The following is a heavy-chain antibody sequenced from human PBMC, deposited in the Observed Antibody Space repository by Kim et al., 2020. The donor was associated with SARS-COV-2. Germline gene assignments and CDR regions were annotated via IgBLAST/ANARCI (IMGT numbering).Heavy chain of an antibody. V-gene: IGHV3-7*01. J-gene: IGHJ4*01. Sequence: GGSLRLSCTASGFTFSTYWMSWVRQTPGKGLERVANIKEDGSENYYLDSVRGRFTISRDNAKNSSYLQMNSLRADDTAVYYCAKDIGWQTFDYWGHGTLVTVSS. CDR3: AKDIGWQTFDY. D-gene: IGHD6-19*01. CDR2: IKEDGSEN. CDR1: GFTFSTYW.